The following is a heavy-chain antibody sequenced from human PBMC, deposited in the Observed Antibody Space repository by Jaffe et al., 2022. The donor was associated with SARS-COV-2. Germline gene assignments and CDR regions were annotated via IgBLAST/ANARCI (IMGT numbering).Heavy chain of an antibody. CDR2: MYYGGST. D-gene: IGHD3-22*01. J-gene: IGHJ4*02. V-gene: IGHV4-39*01. Sequence: QLQLQESGPGLVKPSETLSLTCTVSGGSVSSNTHYWDWIRQPPGKGLEWIGSMYYGGSTYYNPSLKSRVTISVDTSKNQFSLKLSSVSVADTAVYYCARHYHDRTGRPFDYWGQGTLVTVSS. CDR3: ARHYHDRTGRPFDY. CDR1: GGSVSSNTHY.